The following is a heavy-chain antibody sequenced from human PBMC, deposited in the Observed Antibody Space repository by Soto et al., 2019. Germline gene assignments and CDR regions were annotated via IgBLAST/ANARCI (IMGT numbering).Heavy chain of an antibody. Sequence: PGGSLTLSCAASGSTFSSYAMSWVRQAPGKGLEWVSAINGSGGSTYYADSVKGRFTISRDNSKNTLYLQMNSLRAEDTAVYYCANSGNSYGFRGAFDIWGQGTMVTVSS. V-gene: IGHV3-23*01. J-gene: IGHJ3*02. D-gene: IGHD5-18*01. CDR3: ANSGNSYGFRGAFDI. CDR1: GSTFSSYA. CDR2: INGSGGST.